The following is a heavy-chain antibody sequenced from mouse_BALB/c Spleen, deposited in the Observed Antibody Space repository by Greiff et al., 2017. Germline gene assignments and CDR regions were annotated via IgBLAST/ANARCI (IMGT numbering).Heavy chain of an antibody. CDR2: ISYSGST. D-gene: IGHD2-10*02. Sequence: DVQLQESGPGLVKPSQSLSLTCTVTGYSITSDYAWNWIRQFPGNKLEWMGYISYSGSTSYNPSLKSRISITRDTSKNQFFLQLNSVTTEDTATYYCARGYGNYGVAYWGQGTLVTVSA. CDR3: ARGYGNYGVAY. CDR1: GYSITSDYA. V-gene: IGHV3-2*02. J-gene: IGHJ3*01.